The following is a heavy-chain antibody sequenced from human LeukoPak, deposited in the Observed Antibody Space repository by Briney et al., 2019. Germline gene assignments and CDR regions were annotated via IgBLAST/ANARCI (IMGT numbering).Heavy chain of an antibody. CDR1: GGSITTSGYY. D-gene: IGHD5/OR15-5a*01. CDR3: ARISRLPNWFDP. CDR2: IYYSGST. J-gene: IGHJ5*02. V-gene: IGHV4-39*01. Sequence: PSETLSLTCTLSGGSITTSGYYWGWIRQSPGKGLEWIGSIYYSGSTHYNPTLKSRATISGDTSKNKFSLKLSSVTAADTAVYYCARISRLPNWFDPWGQGTLFTVSS.